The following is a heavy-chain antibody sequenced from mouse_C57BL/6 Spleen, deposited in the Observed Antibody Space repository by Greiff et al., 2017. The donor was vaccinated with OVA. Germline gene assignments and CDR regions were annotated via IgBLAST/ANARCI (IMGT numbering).Heavy chain of an antibody. CDR2: IRNKANGYTT. V-gene: IGHV7-3*01. CDR3: ARYDYDGAY. CDR1: GFTFTDYY. D-gene: IGHD2-4*01. J-gene: IGHJ3*01. Sequence: EVQLVESGGGLVQPGGSLSLSCAASGFTFTDYYMSWVRQPPGKALEWLGFIRNKANGYTTEYSASVKGRFTISRDKSQSILYLQMNALRAEYSATYYCARYDYDGAYWGQGTLVTVSA.